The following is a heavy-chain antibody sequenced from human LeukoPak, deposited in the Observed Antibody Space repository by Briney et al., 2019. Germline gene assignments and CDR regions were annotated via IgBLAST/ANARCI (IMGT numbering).Heavy chain of an antibody. CDR2: IYDSGST. V-gene: IGHV4-59*11. CDR3: ARARDDYYGSGSYSDY. J-gene: IGHJ4*02. Sequence: SETLSLTCTVSSGSISNRFWSWIRQPPGKGLEWIGDIYDSGSTKYNPSLKSRVTTSVDTSKNQFSLKLSSVTAADTAVYYCARARDDYYGSGSYSDYWGQGTLVTVSS. CDR1: SGSISNRF. D-gene: IGHD3-10*01.